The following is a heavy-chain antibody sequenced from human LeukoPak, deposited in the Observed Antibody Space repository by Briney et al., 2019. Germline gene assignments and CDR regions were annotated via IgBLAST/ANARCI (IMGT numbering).Heavy chain of an antibody. CDR2: ISAYKGNT. Sequence: RASVKVSCKASGYTFTSYGISWVRQAPGQGLEWMGWISAYKGNTNYAQKLQGRVTMTTDTSTSTAYMELRSLRSDDTAVYYCARDASSGLFDYWGQGTLVTVSS. J-gene: IGHJ4*02. CDR3: ARDASSGLFDY. CDR1: GYTFTSYG. D-gene: IGHD6-25*01. V-gene: IGHV1-18*04.